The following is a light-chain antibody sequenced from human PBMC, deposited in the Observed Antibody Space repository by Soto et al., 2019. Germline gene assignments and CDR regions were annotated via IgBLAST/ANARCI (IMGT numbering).Light chain of an antibody. CDR3: QQYGIFLT. J-gene: IGKJ2*01. CDR1: QSIDTA. Sequence: DIQMTQSLSTRYASVGDRVPITCRASQSIDTALAWYQQKPGKAPNLLIYRASNLESGVPSRFSGSVSGTEFTLAISSLQPDDFATYYFQQYGIFLTFGQ. V-gene: IGKV1-5*03. CDR2: RAS.